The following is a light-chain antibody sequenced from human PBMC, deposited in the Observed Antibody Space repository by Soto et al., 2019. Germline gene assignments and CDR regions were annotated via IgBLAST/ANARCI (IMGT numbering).Light chain of an antibody. CDR3: QQYNKWRT. V-gene: IGKV3-15*01. CDR1: QSVSSN. J-gene: IGKJ1*01. CDR2: GAS. Sequence: EIVLAQSPGTLSLSPGERVTLSCRASQSVSSNLAWYQQKPGQAPRLLIYGASTRATGIPARISGSGSGTEFTLTITSLQSEDFAVYYCQQYNKWRTFGQGTKVDIK.